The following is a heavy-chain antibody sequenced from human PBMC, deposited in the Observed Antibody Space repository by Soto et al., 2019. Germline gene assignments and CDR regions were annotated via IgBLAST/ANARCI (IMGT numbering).Heavy chain of an antibody. J-gene: IGHJ3*02. V-gene: IGHV4-59*08. CDR1: GGSISSYY. CDR3: ARILDIVVDDAFDI. Sequence: SETLSLTCTVSGGSISSYYWSWIRQPPGKGLEWIGYIYYSGSTNYNPSLKSRVTISVDTSKNQFSLKLSSVTAADTAVYYCARILDIVVDDAFDIWGQGTMVTVSS. D-gene: IGHD2-15*01. CDR2: IYYSGST.